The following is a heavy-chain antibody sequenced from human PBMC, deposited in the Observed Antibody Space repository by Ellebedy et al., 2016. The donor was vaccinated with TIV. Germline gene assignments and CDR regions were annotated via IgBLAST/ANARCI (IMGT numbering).Heavy chain of an antibody. D-gene: IGHD5-24*01. Sequence: ASVKVSCXASGYTFTGYYMHWVRQAPGQGLEWMGWINPNSGGTNYAQKFQGWVTMTRDTSISTAYMELSRLRSDDTAVYYCARDRRGAVHINRDASKGMDVWGQGTTVTVSS. V-gene: IGHV1-2*04. J-gene: IGHJ6*02. CDR1: GYTFTGYY. CDR3: ARDRRGAVHINRDASKGMDV. CDR2: INPNSGGT.